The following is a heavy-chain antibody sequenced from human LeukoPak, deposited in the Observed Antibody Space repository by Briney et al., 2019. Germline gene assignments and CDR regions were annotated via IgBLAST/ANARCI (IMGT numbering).Heavy chain of an antibody. J-gene: IGHJ4*02. V-gene: IGHV1-8*01. Sequence: ASVKVSCKAPGYTFTSYDINWVRQATGQGLEWMGWMSPNSGNTGYAQKFQGRVTMTRDTSIGTAYLELSSLKPEDTAVYYCARTPPNWGADYWGQGTLVTVSS. D-gene: IGHD7-27*01. CDR2: MSPNSGNT. CDR1: GYTFTSYD. CDR3: ARTPPNWGADY.